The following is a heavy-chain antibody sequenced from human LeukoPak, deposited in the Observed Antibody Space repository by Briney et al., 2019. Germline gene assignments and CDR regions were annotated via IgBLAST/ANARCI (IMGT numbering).Heavy chain of an antibody. V-gene: IGHV4-4*07. CDR3: ARDPNLTGCSSTGCYNY. Sequence: SETLSLTCTVSGGSISSYYWSWIRQPAGKGLEWIGRIYTSGSTNYNPSLKSRVTISVGKLKNQFSLKLSSVTAADTAVYYCARDPNLTGCSSTGCYNYWGQGTLVTVSS. J-gene: IGHJ4*02. CDR1: GGSISSYY. CDR2: IYTSGST. D-gene: IGHD2-2*02.